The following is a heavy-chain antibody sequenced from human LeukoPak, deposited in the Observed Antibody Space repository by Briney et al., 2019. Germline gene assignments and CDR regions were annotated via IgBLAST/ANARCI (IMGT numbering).Heavy chain of an antibody. CDR1: GGSISSGSYH. CDR2: IYTSGST. Sequence: SQTLSLTCTVSGGSISSGSYHWSWIRQPAGKGLEWIGRIYTSGSTNYNPSLKSRVTISVDTSKNQFSLKLSSVTAADTAVYYCARALTLRALISIFGVDAFDIWGQGTMVTVSS. CDR3: ARALTLRALISIFGVDAFDI. V-gene: IGHV4-61*02. D-gene: IGHD3-3*01. J-gene: IGHJ3*02.